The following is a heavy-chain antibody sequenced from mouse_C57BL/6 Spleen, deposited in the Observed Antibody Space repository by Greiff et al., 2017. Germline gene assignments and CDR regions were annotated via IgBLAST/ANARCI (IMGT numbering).Heavy chain of an antibody. CDR1: GYAFSSSW. J-gene: IGHJ1*03. CDR3: ARMPYDCDGYWYFGV. D-gene: IGHD2-4*01. V-gene: IGHV1-82*01. Sequence: VQLQQSGPELVKPGASVKISCKASGYAFSSSWMNWVKQRPGKGLEWIGRIYPGDGDTNYNGKFKGKATLTADKSSSTAYMQLSSLTSEDSAVYFCARMPYDCDGYWYFGVWGTGTTVTVSS. CDR2: IYPGDGDT.